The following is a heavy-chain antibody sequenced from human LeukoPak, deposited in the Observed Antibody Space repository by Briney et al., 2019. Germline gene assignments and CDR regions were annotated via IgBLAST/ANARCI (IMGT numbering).Heavy chain of an antibody. V-gene: IGHV4-39*01. J-gene: IGHJ3*02. CDR2: MYYSGST. CDR3: ARHFDRDGYKSNAFDI. Sequence: MTSETLSLTCTVSGGSISSSSYYWGWIRQPPGKGLEWIGSMYYSGSTYYNASLRSRVTISVDTSKNQFSLKLSSVTPADTAVYYCARHFDRDGYKSNAFDIWGQGTMVTVSS. CDR1: GGSISSSSYY. D-gene: IGHD5-24*01.